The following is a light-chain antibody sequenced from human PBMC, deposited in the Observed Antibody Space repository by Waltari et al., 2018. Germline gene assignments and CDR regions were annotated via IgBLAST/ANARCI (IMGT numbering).Light chain of an antibody. CDR3: QHYENVPLS. CDR1: QDINKN. CDR2: DAS. V-gene: IGKV1-33*01. J-gene: IGKJ4*01. Sequence: IQMTQAPSSLSASVGDRVTITCQASQDINKNLNWFQQKPGKAPKVIIFDASNLRTGVPLRFSGSGSGTHFTFTISSLQPEDVATYYCQHYENVPLSFGGGTRVEIK.